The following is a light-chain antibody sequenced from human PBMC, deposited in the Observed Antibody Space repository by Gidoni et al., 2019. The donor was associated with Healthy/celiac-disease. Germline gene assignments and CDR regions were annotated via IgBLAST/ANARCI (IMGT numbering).Light chain of an antibody. J-gene: IGLJ2*01. CDR2: GKH. CDR3: NSRDSSSNHVV. CDR1: SLRRYY. V-gene: IGLV3-19*01. Sequence: SSELTQDPAVSVALGQTVRITCQGDSLRRYYASWYQQKPGQAPGLVMYGKHNRPSGIPDRFSGSSSGNTASLTITGAQAGDEADYYCNSRDSSSNHVVFGGGTKLTV.